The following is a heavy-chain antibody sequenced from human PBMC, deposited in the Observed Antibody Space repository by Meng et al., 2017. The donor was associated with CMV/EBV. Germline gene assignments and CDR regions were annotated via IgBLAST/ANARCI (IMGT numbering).Heavy chain of an antibody. J-gene: IGHJ6*02. Sequence: GYYWSSIRQPPGKGLEWIGEINHSGRTNYTPSLKSRVTISVDTSKNQFSLKLSSVTAADTAVYYCARGGSPTRYGYGTYYYYGMDVWGQGTTVTVSS. V-gene: IGHV4-34*01. CDR3: ARGGSPTRYGYGTYYYYGMDV. CDR2: INHSGRT. CDR1: GYY. D-gene: IGHD5-18*01.